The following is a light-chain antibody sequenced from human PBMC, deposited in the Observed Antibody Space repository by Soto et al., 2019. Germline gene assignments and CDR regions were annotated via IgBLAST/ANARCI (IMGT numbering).Light chain of an antibody. CDR2: GAS. CDR1: QSVSSN. V-gene: IGKV3-15*01. CDR3: QQYNNWPPT. Sequence: EIVMTQSPATLSVSPGERATLSCRASQSVSSNLAWYQQKPGQAPRLLIYGASTRTTGIPARFSGSGSGTEFTLTISILQSEDFAFYYCQQYNNWPPTFGQGTKVEIK. J-gene: IGKJ2*01.